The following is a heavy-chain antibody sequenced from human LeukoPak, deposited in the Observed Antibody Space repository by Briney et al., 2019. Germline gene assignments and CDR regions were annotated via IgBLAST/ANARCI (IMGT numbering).Heavy chain of an antibody. CDR2: IYYSGST. Sequence: PSETLSLTCTVSGGSISSYYWSWIRQPPGKGLEWIGYIYYSGSTNYNPSLKSRVTISVDTSKNQFSLKLSSGTAADTAVYYCAREPLGSSGYMDVWGKGTTVTVSS. D-gene: IGHD3-10*01. CDR3: AREPLGSSGYMDV. CDR1: GGSISSYY. J-gene: IGHJ6*03. V-gene: IGHV4-59*01.